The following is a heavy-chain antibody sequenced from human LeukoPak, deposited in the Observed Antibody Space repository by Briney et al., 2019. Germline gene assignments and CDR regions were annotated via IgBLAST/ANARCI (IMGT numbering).Heavy chain of an antibody. CDR3: ARGRYYDYVWGSYTRYFDY. CDR2: INHSGST. D-gene: IGHD3-16*01. CDR1: GGSFSGYY. V-gene: IGHV4-34*01. Sequence: SETLSLTCAVYGGSFSGYYWSWIRQPPGKGLEWIGEINHSGSTNYNPSLKSRVTISVDTSKNPFSLKLSSVTAADTAVYYCARGRYYDYVWGSYTRYFDYWGQGTLVTVSS. J-gene: IGHJ4*02.